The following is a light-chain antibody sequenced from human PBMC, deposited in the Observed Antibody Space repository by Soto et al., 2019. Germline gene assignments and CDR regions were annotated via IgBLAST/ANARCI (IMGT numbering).Light chain of an antibody. CDR1: NSDVGGYNY. CDR3: SSYTSISTLYV. CDR2: EVS. V-gene: IGLV2-14*01. Sequence: QSVLTQPASVSGSPGQSITISCTGTNSDVGGYNYVSWYQQHPGKAPELMIYEVSHRPSGVSNRFSGSKSDNTASLTISGLQAEDEADYYCSSYTSISTLYVXGTGTKVTV. J-gene: IGLJ1*01.